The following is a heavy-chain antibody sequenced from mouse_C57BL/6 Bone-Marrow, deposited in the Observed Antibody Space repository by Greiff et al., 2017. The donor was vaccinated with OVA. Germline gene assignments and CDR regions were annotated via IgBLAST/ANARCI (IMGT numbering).Heavy chain of an antibody. CDR3: ASWDFAY. V-gene: IGHV1-50*01. D-gene: IGHD4-1*01. Sequence: QVQLQQPGAELVNPWASVRLSCKASGYTFTSYWIQWVKQRPGQDLEWIGEIDPSDSYTNYNQKFKGKATLTVDTSSCTAYMQLSSLTSEDSAVYYCASWDFAYWGQGTLVTVSA. J-gene: IGHJ3*01. CDR2: IDPSDSYT. CDR1: GYTFTSYW.